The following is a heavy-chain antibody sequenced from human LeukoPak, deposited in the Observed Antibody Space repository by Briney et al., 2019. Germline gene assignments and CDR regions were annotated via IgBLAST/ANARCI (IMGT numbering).Heavy chain of an antibody. D-gene: IGHD2-15*01. V-gene: IGHV3-23*01. CDR2: VGGGGQRT. CDR1: GLSFGAHA. CDR3: AKDRGYYVDTGTINF. J-gene: IGHJ4*02. Sequence: PGGSLRLSCAASGLSFGAHAMHWVRQAPGMGLEWVSGVGGGGQRTHYADSVKGRFTISGDNSKNTLYLQMNSLRAEDTAVYYCAKDRGYYVDTGTINFWGQGTLVTVSS.